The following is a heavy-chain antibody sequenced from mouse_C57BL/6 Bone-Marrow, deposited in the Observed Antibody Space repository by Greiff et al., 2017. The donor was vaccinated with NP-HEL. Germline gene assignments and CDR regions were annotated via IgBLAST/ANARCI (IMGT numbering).Heavy chain of an antibody. Sequence: VMLVESGPGLVQPSQSLSITCTVSGFSLTSYGVHWVRQSPGKGLEWLGVIWRGGSTDYNAAFMSRLSITKDNSKSQVFFKMNSLQADDTAIYYCAKADYYGSSYDYYAMDYWGQGTSVTVSS. D-gene: IGHD1-1*01. CDR2: IWRGGST. J-gene: IGHJ4*01. CDR1: GFSLTSYG. CDR3: AKADYYGSSYDYYAMDY. V-gene: IGHV2-5*01.